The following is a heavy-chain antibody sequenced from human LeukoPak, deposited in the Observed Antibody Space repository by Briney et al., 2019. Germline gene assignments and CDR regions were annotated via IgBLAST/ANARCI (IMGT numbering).Heavy chain of an antibody. J-gene: IGHJ4*02. CDR2: ISGSGGST. CDR1: GFTFSSYA. D-gene: IGHD6-19*01. V-gene: IGHV3-23*01. Sequence: GGSLRLSCAASGFTFSSYAMSWVRQAPGKGLEWVSAISGSGGSTYYADSVKGRFAISRDDSKSTLYLQMNSLRGKDTAVYYCARGIAVAGTGGYWGQGTLVTVSS. CDR3: ARGIAVAGTGGY.